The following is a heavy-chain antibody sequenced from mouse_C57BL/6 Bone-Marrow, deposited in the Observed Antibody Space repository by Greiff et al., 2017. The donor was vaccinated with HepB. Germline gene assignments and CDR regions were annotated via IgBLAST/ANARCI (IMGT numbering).Heavy chain of an antibody. CDR1: GFSLTSYG. D-gene: IGHD2-1*01. Sequence: QVQLQQSGPGLVAPSQSLSITCTVSGFSLTSYGVHWVRQPPGKGLEWLVVIWSDGSTTYNSALKSRLSISKDNSKSQVFLKMNSLQTDDTAMYYCARDYGNPHYYAMDYWGQGTSVTVSS. CDR2: IWSDGST. CDR3: ARDYGNPHYYAMDY. J-gene: IGHJ4*01. V-gene: IGHV2-6*03.